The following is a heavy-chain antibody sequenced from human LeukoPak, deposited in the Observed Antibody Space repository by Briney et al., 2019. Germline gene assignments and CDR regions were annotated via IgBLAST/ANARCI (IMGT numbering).Heavy chain of an antibody. CDR1: GGSISSSSYY. Sequence: SETLSLTCTVSGGSISSSSYYWGWIRQPPGKGLEWIGSIYYSGSTYYNPSLKSRVTISVDTSKNQFSLKLSSVTAADTAVYYCARDYDSSGYYFGVFDYWGQGTLVTVSS. CDR2: IYYSGST. V-gene: IGHV4-39*07. D-gene: IGHD3-22*01. CDR3: ARDYDSSGYYFGVFDY. J-gene: IGHJ4*02.